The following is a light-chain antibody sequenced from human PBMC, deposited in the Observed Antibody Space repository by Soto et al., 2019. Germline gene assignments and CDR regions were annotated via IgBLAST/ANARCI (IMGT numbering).Light chain of an antibody. CDR3: QSYDRSLSYV. CDR1: SSNIGAGYD. Sequence: QSVLTQPPSVSGAPGQRVTISCTGSSSNIGAGYDVHWYQQLPGTAPKLLIYGNSKRPSGVPDRFSGSKSGTSASLAITGLQAEDEADYYCQSYDRSLSYVFGTGTKLTVL. V-gene: IGLV1-40*01. J-gene: IGLJ1*01. CDR2: GNS.